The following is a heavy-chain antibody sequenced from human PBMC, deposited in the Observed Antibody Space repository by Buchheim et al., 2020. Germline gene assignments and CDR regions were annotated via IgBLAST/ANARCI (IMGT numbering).Heavy chain of an antibody. Sequence: EVQLVESGGGLVQPGGSLRLSCAASGFTFSSYWMHWVRQAPGKGLVWVSRINSDGSSTSYADSVKGRLTISRDNAKNTLYLQMNSLRAEDTAVYYCARDLGRAYYDSSGYYFGYWGQGTL. J-gene: IGHJ4*02. V-gene: IGHV3-74*01. D-gene: IGHD3-22*01. CDR2: INSDGSST. CDR1: GFTFSSYW. CDR3: ARDLGRAYYDSSGYYFGY.